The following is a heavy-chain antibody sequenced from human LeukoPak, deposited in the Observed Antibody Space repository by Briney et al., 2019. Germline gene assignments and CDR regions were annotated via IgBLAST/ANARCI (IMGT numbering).Heavy chain of an antibody. J-gene: IGHJ6*04. V-gene: IGHV3-48*04. CDR1: GFTFSSYS. CDR2: ISSSSSTI. CDR3: AELGITMIGGV. D-gene: IGHD3-10*02. Sequence: GGSLRLSCAASGFTFSSYSMSWVRQAPGKGLEWVSHISSSSSTIYYADSVKGRFTISRDNAKNSLYLQMNSLRAEDTAVYYCAELGITMIGGVWGKGTTVTISS.